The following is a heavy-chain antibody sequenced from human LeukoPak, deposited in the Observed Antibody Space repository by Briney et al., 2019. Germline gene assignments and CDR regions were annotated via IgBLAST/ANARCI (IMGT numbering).Heavy chain of an antibody. CDR3: ARERLARFPYFDY. CDR1: GGTFSNSG. Sequence: SVKVSCKTSGGTFSNSGISWVRLPPGQGPEWMGGIIPVFGTPNYAQKFQGRLTITADRSTTTAYMELSSLTSDDTAVYYCARERLARFPYFDYWGQGTLVAVSS. D-gene: IGHD3-3*01. CDR2: IIPVFGTP. V-gene: IGHV1-69*06. J-gene: IGHJ4*02.